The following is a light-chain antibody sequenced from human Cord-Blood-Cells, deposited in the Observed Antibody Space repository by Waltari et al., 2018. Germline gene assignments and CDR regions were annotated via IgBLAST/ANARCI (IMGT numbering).Light chain of an antibody. J-gene: IGLJ3*02. CDR3: SSYTSSSTWV. Sequence: QSALTQPASVSGSPGPSITISCTRTSTDLGGYTYVSWYQQHPGKAPKLMIYDVSKRPSGVSNRFSGSKSGNTASLTISGLQAEDEADYYCSSYTSSSTWVFGGGTKLTVL. CDR2: DVS. CDR1: STDLGGYTY. V-gene: IGLV2-14*01.